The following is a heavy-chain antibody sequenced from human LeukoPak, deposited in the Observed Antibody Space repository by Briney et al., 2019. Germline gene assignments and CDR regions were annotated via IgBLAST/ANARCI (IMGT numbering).Heavy chain of an antibody. CDR1: GFTFSSCW. D-gene: IGHD3/OR15-3a*01. CDR3: ARGAWTFDY. CDR2: IKQDGSEK. V-gene: IGHV3-7*01. Sequence: PGGSLRLSCVASGFTFSSCWMSWVRQAPGKGLEWVANIKQDGSEKYYVDSVKGRFTISRDNAKNSLYLQMNSLRAEDTAVYYCARGAWTFDYWGQGTLVSVSS. J-gene: IGHJ4*02.